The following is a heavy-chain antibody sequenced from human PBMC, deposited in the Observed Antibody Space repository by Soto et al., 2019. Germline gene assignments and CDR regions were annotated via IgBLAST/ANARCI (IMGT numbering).Heavy chain of an antibody. J-gene: IGHJ6*03. V-gene: IGHV3-23*01. CDR3: AKRFCTTTTCLSLDFYYYIGV. D-gene: IGHD2-2*01. CDR1: GFTFSSYA. CDR2: ISGSGDST. Sequence: AGGSLRLSCAASGFTFSSYALSWVRQAPGKGLEWVSGISGSGDSTNYADSVKGRFTISRDNSENTVYLQMNSLRAEDTAVYYCAKRFCTTTTCLSLDFYYYIGVWGKGTTVTVSS.